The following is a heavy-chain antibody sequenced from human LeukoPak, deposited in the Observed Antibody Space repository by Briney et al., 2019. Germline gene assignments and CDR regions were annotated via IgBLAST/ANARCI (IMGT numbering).Heavy chain of an antibody. D-gene: IGHD3-3*01. V-gene: IGHV3-23*01. CDR1: GFTFSSYA. CDR3: AKGNYDFWSGLDY. CDR2: ISGSGGST. Sequence: GGSLRLSCAASGFTFSSYAMSWVRQAPGKGLERVSAISGSGGSTYYADSVKGRFTISRDNSKNTLYLQMNSLRAEDTAVYHCAKGNYDFWSGLDYWGQGTLVTVSS. J-gene: IGHJ4*02.